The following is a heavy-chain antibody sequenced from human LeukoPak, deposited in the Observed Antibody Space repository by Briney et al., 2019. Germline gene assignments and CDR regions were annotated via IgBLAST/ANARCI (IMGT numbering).Heavy chain of an antibody. CDR3: ARHGSYTGSYLY. CDR1: GGTFSSYA. V-gene: IGHV1-69*04. Sequence: SSVKVSCKASGGTFSSYAISWVRQAPGQGLEWMGRIIPILGIANYAQKFQGRVTITADKSTSTAYMELSSLRSEDTAVYYCARHGSYTGSYLYWGQGTLVTVSS. CDR2: IIPILGIA. J-gene: IGHJ4*02. D-gene: IGHD1-26*01.